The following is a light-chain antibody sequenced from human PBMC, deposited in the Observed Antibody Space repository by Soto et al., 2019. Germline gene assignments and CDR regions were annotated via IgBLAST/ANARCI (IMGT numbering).Light chain of an antibody. J-gene: IGKJ4*01. CDR1: QSVLYSSTNKNY. CDR2: WAS. CDR3: QQYFSTPPLT. V-gene: IGKV4-1*01. Sequence: DIVMTQSPDSLAVSLGERATINCRSSQSVLYSSTNKNYLAWYQQKPGQPPKLLIYWASTRESGVPDRFSGSGSGTDFTLTISSLQAEDVAVYYCQQYFSTPPLTFGGGTKV.